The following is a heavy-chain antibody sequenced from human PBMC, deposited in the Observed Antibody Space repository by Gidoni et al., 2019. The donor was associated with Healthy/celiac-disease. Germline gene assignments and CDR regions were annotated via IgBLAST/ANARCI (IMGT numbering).Heavy chain of an antibody. CDR3: ARDLSPGGDYWYFDL. V-gene: IGHV3-13*01. J-gene: IGHJ2*01. D-gene: IGHD2-21*01. CDR1: GFTFSSYD. CDR2: IGTAGDT. Sequence: EVQLVESGGGLVQPGGSLRLSCAASGFTFSSYDMHWVRQATGKGLEWVSAIGTAGDTFYQGSVKGRFTISRENAKNSLYLQMNSLRAGDTAVYYCARDLSPGGDYWYFDLWGRGTLVTVSS.